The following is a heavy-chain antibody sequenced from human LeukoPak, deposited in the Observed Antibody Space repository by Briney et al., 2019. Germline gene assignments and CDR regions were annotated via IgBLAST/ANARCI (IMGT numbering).Heavy chain of an antibody. D-gene: IGHD2/OR15-2a*01. J-gene: IGHJ4*02. CDR2: IKEDGSEK. CDR1: GFTFSSSW. CDR3: ARGGGRHVEY. Sequence: PGGSLRLSCAASGFTFSSSWMSWVRQAPGKGLEWVANIKEDGSEKNYVDSVKGRFTISRDNAKNSLYLQMSSLRAEDTAVYYCARGGGRHVEYWGQGNLVTVSS. V-gene: IGHV3-7*05.